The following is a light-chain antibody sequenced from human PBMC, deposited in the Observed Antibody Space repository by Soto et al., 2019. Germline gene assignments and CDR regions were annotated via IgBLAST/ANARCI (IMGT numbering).Light chain of an antibody. V-gene: IGKV3-15*01. Sequence: EIVMTQSPATLSVSLGERVTLSCRASQNINTDLAWYQQKPGQAPRVLITGASTRATGVAARFSGSGSGTEFTLTISSVQSEDFAVYHCQQYRNWPPLTFGSGTKVEIK. CDR3: QQYRNWPPLT. J-gene: IGKJ4*01. CDR2: GAS. CDR1: QNINTD.